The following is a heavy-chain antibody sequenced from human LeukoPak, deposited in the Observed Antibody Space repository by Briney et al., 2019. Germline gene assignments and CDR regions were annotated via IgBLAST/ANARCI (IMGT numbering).Heavy chain of an antibody. CDR1: GGSISSYY. CDR2: IYYSGST. V-gene: IGHV4-39*01. Sequence: SETLSLTCTVSGGSISSYYWGWIRQPPGKGLEWVGFIYYSGSTYYNPSLKSRVTISVDTSKNQFSLKLSSVTAADTAVYYCARQTSGYYVDYWGQGSLVTVSS. D-gene: IGHD3-22*01. CDR3: ARQTSGYYVDY. J-gene: IGHJ4*02.